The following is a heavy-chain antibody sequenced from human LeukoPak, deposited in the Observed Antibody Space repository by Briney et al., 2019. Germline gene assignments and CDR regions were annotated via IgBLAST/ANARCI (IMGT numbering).Heavy chain of an antibody. CDR1: GGSMSFYY. J-gene: IGHJ5*02. CDR3: ARVDGSCSGGSCPSGNWFDP. CDR2: IYYTGST. D-gene: IGHD2-15*01. Sequence: SETLSLTCTVSGGSMSFYYWNWIRQSPGKGLEWIGYIYYTGSTKYNPSLQSRVTISVDKSENQFSLNLYSVTAADTAVYYCARVDGSCSGGSCPSGNWFDPWGQGTLVTVSS. V-gene: IGHV4-59*01.